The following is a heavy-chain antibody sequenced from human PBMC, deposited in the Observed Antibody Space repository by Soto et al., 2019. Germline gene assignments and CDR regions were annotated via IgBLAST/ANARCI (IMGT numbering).Heavy chain of an antibody. CDR1: GFTFSSYW. J-gene: IGHJ4*02. CDR3: ARASTSYDILTGYRTYSFDY. CDR2: IKQEGSEK. V-gene: IGHV3-7*01. D-gene: IGHD3-9*01. Sequence: GGSLRLSCAASGFTFSSYWMSWVRQAPGKGLEWVANIKQEGSEKYYVDSVKGRFTISRDNAKNSLYLQMNSLRAEDTAVYYCARASTSYDILTGYRTYSFDYWGLGTLVTVSS.